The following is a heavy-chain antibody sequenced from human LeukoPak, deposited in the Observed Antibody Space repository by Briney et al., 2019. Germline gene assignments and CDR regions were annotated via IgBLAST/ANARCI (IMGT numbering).Heavy chain of an antibody. D-gene: IGHD5-18*01. CDR2: IIPIFGTA. Sequence: SVKVSCKASGGTFSSYAISWVRQAPGQGLEWMGGIIPIFGTANYAQKFQGRVTITADESTSTAYMELSSLRSEDTAVYYCAREDAAMVPDAFDIWGQGTMVTVSS. V-gene: IGHV1-69*01. CDR3: AREDAAMVPDAFDI. J-gene: IGHJ3*02. CDR1: GGTFSSYA.